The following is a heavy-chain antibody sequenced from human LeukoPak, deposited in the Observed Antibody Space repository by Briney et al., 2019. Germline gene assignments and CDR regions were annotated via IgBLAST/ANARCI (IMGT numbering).Heavy chain of an antibody. Sequence: PGESLRLSCAASGFTLSSRYMHWVRQAPGKGLVWVSRINPDGRDTKYAESVRGRFTMSRDNGENTLYLQMNNLRADDTGVYYCARAVAATGSSDFWGQGTLVTVSS. CDR2: INPDGRDT. CDR3: ARAVAATGSSDF. CDR1: GFTLSSRY. V-gene: IGHV3-74*03. J-gene: IGHJ4*02. D-gene: IGHD6-19*01.